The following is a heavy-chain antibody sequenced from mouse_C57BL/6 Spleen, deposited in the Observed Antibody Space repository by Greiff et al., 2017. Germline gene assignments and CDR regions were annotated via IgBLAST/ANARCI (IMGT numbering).Heavy chain of an antibody. D-gene: IGHD2-2*01. CDR3: ARRGLWLREDWYFDV. CDR2: INPNNGGT. CDR1: GYTFTDYY. V-gene: IGHV1-26*01. J-gene: IGHJ1*03. Sequence: VQLQQSGPELVKPGASVKISCKASGYTFTDYYMNWVKQSHGKSLEWIGDINPNNGGTSYNQKFKGKATLTVDKSSSTAYMELRSLTSEDSAVYYCARRGLWLREDWYFDVWGTGTTVTVSS.